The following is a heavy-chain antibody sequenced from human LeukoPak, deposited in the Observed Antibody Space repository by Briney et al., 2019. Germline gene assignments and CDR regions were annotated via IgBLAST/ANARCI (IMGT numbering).Heavy chain of an antibody. CDR2: IYSGGST. Sequence: GGSLRLSCAASGFTVSSNYMSWVRQAPGKGLEWVSVIYSGGSTYYADSVKGRFTISRDNSKNTLYLQMNSLRAEDTAVYYCARVAPYCGGDCYAYWGQGTLVTVSS. CDR3: ARVAPYCGGDCYAY. V-gene: IGHV3-53*01. J-gene: IGHJ4*02. D-gene: IGHD2-21*02. CDR1: GFTVSSNY.